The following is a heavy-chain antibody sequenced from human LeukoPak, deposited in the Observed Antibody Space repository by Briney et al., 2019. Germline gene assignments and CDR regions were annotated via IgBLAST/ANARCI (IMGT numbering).Heavy chain of an antibody. Sequence: GESLKISCQGSGSPFTSYWSGWVRQMPGKGLEWMGIIYPGDSDTRYSPSFQGQVTISADKSISTSYLQWSSLQASDTAMYSCARHSPPYYYDSSGANWFDPWGQGTLVTVSS. CDR2: IYPGDSDT. J-gene: IGHJ5*02. CDR3: ARHSPPYYYDSSGANWFDP. V-gene: IGHV5-51*01. CDR1: GSPFTSYW. D-gene: IGHD3-22*01.